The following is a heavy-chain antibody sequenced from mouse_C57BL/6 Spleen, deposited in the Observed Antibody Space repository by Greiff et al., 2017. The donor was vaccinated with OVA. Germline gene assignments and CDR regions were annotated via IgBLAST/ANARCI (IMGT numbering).Heavy chain of an antibody. CDR2: IYPGSGST. CDR3: ARTPAYFDV. Sequence: VQLLQPGAELVKPGASVKMSCKASGYTFTSYWITWVKQRPGQGLEWIGDIYPGSGSTKSNEKFKSKATLTVATSYSTAYMQLSSLTAEDSAVYYCARTPAYFDVWGTGTPVTVAA. CDR1: GYTFTSYW. J-gene: IGHJ1*03. V-gene: IGHV1-55*01.